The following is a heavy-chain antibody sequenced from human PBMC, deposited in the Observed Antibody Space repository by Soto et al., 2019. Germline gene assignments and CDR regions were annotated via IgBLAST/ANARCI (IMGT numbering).Heavy chain of an antibody. CDR2: IIPIFGTP. V-gene: IGHV1-69*06. CDR3: ARGLECRGYCLDKPTWFGP. J-gene: IGHJ5*02. Sequence: QVQQVQSGAEVKKSGSSVKVSCKASGGTFSTYTFSWVRQAPGQGLEWMGRIIPIFGTPYYAQKFQGRVTITADKSTSTVYMELSSLGSDDTAVYFCARGLECRGYCLDKPTWFGPWGQGTLVTVSS. D-gene: IGHD2-15*01. CDR1: GGTFSTYT.